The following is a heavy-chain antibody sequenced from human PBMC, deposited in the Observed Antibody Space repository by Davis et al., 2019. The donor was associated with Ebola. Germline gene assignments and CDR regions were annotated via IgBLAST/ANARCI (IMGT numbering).Heavy chain of an antibody. CDR1: GYTFTSYY. CDR2: INPSGGSA. J-gene: IGHJ4*02. CDR3: ARDHDQLELRFWFDY. V-gene: IGHV1-46*01. D-gene: IGHD1-7*01. Sequence: ASVKVSCKASGYTFTSYYMHWVRQAPGQGLEWMGIINPSGGSASYAQKFQGRVTMTRDTSTSTVYMELSSLRSEDTAVYYCARDHDQLELRFWFDYWGQGTLVTVSS.